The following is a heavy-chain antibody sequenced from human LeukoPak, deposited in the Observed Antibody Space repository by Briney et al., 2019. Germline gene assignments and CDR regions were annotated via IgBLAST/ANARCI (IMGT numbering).Heavy chain of an antibody. V-gene: IGHV4-59*08. CDR1: GGSISSYY. Sequence: PSETLSLTCTVSGGSISSYYWSWIRQPPGKGLEWIGYIYCSGSTNYNPSLKSRVTISVDTSENQFSLKLSSVTAADTAVYYCARRRDSYGTYYFDYWGQGTLVTVSS. CDR2: IYCSGST. D-gene: IGHD5-18*01. CDR3: ARRRDSYGTYYFDY. J-gene: IGHJ4*02.